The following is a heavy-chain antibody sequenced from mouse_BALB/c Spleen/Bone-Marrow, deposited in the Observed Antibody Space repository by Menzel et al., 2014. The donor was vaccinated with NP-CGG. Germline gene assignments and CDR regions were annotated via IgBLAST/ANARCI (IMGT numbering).Heavy chain of an antibody. D-gene: IGHD1-2*01. V-gene: IGHV4-1*02. CDR1: GFDFSRYW. CDR2: INPDSSTI. J-gene: IGHJ3*01. CDR3: AKNYYYGYVAY. Sequence: EVKLVESGGGLVQPGGSLKLSCAASGFDFSRYWVTWVRQAPGKGPEWIGEINPDSSTINYTPSLKDKFIISRDNAKNTLYLQMSKVRSEDSALYYCAKNYYYGYVAYWGQGTLVTVSA.